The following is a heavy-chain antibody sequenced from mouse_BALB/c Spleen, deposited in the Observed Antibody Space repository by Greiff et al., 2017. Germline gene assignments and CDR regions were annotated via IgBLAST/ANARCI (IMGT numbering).Heavy chain of an antibody. CDR2: ISYSGST. D-gene: IGHD1-1*01. CDR1: GYSITSDYA. CDR3: ARRVTTGGFDY. V-gene: IGHV3-2*02. Sequence: EVKLVESGPGLVKPSQSLSLTCTVTGYSITSDYAWNWIRQFPGNKLEWMGYISYSGSTSYNPSLKSRIPITRDTSKNQFFLQLNSVTTEDTATYYCARRVTTGGFDYWGQGTTLTVSS. J-gene: IGHJ2*01.